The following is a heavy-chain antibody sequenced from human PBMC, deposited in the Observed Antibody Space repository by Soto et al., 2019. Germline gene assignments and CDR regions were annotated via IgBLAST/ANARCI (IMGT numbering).Heavy chain of an antibody. V-gene: IGHV2-5*02. D-gene: IGHD3-16*02. CDR3: VRHRYIWGSYPDY. Sequence: ARSPGQACGFWRFSLITKRLAVVSIRQPPVNALEWLALIEWDDDKRYSPSRKSRLTITKDTSKNQVVLTMTNMDPVDTATYYCVRHRYIWGSYPDYRGQGTLVTVSS. CDR2: IEWDDDK. CDR1: RFSLITKRLA. J-gene: IGHJ4*02.